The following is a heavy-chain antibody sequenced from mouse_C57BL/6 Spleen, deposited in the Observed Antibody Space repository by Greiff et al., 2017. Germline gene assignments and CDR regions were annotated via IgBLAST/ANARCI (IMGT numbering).Heavy chain of an antibody. J-gene: IGHJ4*01. Sequence: VQLQQSGPELVKPGASVKLSCTASGFTFTSYDINWVKQRPGQGLEWIGWIYPRDGSTKYNEKFKGKATLTGDTSYSTAYMELHSLTSEDSAVYFVSRSGGAMDYWGQGTSVTVSS. CDR2: IYPRDGST. CDR1: GFTFTSYD. CDR3: SRSGGAMDY. D-gene: IGHD1-3*01. V-gene: IGHV1-85*01.